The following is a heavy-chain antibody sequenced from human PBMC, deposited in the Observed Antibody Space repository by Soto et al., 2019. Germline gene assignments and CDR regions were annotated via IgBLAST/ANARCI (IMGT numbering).Heavy chain of an antibody. J-gene: IGHJ5*02. CDR2: IYYSGST. CDR3: ARSPTSDYGDYDDWFDP. V-gene: IGHV4-59*01. CDR1: GGSISSYY. D-gene: IGHD4-17*01. Sequence: SETLSLTCTVSGGSISSYYWSWIRQPPWKGLEWIGYIYYSGSTNYNPSLKSRVTISVDTSKNQFSLKLSSVTAADTAVYYCARSPTSDYGDYDDWFDPWGQGTLVTVSS.